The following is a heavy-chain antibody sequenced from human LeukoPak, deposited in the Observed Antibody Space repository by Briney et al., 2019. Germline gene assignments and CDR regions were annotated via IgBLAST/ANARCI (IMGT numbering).Heavy chain of an antibody. J-gene: IGHJ6*03. D-gene: IGHD5-12*01. CDR3: ARVVIGYDLPPGWCYYYYYYMDV. CDR2: IYTSGST. V-gene: IGHV4-61*02. CDR1: GGSISSGSYY. Sequence: SETLSLTCTVSGGSISSGSYYWSWIRQPAGKGLEWIGRIYTSGSTNYNPSLKSRVTISVDTSKNQFSLKLSSVTAADTAVHYRARVVIGYDLPPGWCYYYYYYMDVWGKGTTVTVSS.